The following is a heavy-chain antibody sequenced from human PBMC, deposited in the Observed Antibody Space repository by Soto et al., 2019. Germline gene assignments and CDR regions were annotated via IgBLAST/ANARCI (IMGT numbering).Heavy chain of an antibody. CDR1: GYTFTRYT. J-gene: IGHJ5*02. D-gene: IGHD2-15*01. CDR2: INPDNGNT. V-gene: IGHV1-3*01. CDR3: ARGIATGHLDT. Sequence: WASVKVSCKASGYTFTRYTMNWVRQAPGQRLEWMGWINPDNGNTKSSQKFQDRVIITRDTSASTAYMDLSSLRSEDTAVYYCARGIATGHLDTWGQGTLVTVS.